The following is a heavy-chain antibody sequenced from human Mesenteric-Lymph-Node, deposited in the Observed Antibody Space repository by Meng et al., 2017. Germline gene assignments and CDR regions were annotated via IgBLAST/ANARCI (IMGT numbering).Heavy chain of an antibody. CDR1: GDSFNSPDYY. CDR3: ARSPYSGSALPFFDY. Sequence: QVQLQESVPGLVKPSQTLSLTCTASGDSFNSPDYYWSWIRQPPEKGLEWIGYIYYSGSTYYNPSLKSRVSISGDTSNKHFSLKLTSVTAADTAVYYCARSPYSGSALPFFDYWGQGSLVTVSS. CDR2: IYYSGST. J-gene: IGHJ4*02. V-gene: IGHV4-30-4*01. D-gene: IGHD1-26*01.